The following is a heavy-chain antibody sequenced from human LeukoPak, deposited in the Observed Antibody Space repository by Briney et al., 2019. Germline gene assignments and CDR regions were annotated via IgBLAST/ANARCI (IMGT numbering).Heavy chain of an antibody. D-gene: IGHD2-2*01. V-gene: IGHV4-39*01. CDR2: IYYIGST. Sequence: KASETLSLTCTVSGGSISSIGYYWAWIRQPPGKGLEWIGTIYYIGSTSYNPSLKSRVTISVDTSKNQFSLKVSSVTAADTAVYYCARVRNAVYDYWGQGTLVTVSS. J-gene: IGHJ4*02. CDR3: ARVRNAVYDY. CDR1: GGSISSIGYY.